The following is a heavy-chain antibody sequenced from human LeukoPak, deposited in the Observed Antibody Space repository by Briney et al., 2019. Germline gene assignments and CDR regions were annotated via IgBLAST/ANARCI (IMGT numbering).Heavy chain of an antibody. J-gene: IGHJ4*02. CDR2: ISYDETQK. CDR3: MRGSYGDFY. V-gene: IGHV3-30-3*01. Sequence: TGGSLRLSCAASGFLFSTSAMHWVRQAPGKGLEWVAVISYDETQKYYADSVKGRFTIFRDNSRNTLFLQMNTLRVEDTSVYYCMRGSYGDFYWGLGTLVTVSS. D-gene: IGHD2-21*02. CDR1: GFLFSTSA.